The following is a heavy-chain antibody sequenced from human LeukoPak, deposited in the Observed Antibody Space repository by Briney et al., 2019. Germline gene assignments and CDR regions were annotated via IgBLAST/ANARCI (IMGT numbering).Heavy chain of an antibody. V-gene: IGHV3-66*02. CDR2: IYSGGST. Sequence: TGGSLRLSCAASGSTVSSNYMSWVRRAPGKGLEWVSVIYSGGSTYYADSVKGRFTISRDNSKNTLYLQMNSLRAEDTAVYYCASPYYDFWSGYSGNYYYYMDVWGKGTTVTVSS. CDR1: GSTVSSNY. J-gene: IGHJ6*03. CDR3: ASPYYDFWSGYSGNYYYYMDV. D-gene: IGHD3-3*01.